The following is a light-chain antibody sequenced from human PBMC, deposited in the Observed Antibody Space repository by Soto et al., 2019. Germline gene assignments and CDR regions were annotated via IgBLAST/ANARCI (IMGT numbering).Light chain of an antibody. CDR3: HLQGFSPKI. J-gene: IGKJ1*01. V-gene: IGKV3-20*01. CDR1: QTVSSNS. Sequence: EIVLTQSPGTLTLSPGERATLSCRASQTVSSNSLAWYQQKAGQAPRVLIFDVSTRATGIPDRFSGSGSGTDFTHTLRRPGPEAFAVYYCHLQGFSPKIVGQGTRVEIK. CDR2: DVS.